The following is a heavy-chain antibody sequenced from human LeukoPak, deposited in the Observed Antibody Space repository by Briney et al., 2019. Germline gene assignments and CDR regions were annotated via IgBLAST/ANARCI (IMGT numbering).Heavy chain of an antibody. V-gene: IGHV1-3*04. CDR2: INTGNGNT. CDR3: ARAPGYDILTGYYPLDY. D-gene: IGHD3-9*01. Sequence: ASVKVSCKASGYTFISHAMHWVRQAPGQRLEWMGWINTGNGNTKYSQKFQGRVTITRDTSASTAYMELSSLRSEDTAVYYCARAPGYDILTGYYPLDYWGQGTLVTVSS. CDR1: GYTFISHA. J-gene: IGHJ4*02.